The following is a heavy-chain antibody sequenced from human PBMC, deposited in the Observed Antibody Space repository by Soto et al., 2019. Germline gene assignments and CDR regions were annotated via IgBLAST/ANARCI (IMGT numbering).Heavy chain of an antibody. V-gene: IGHV1-18*01. J-gene: IGHJ5*02. CDR2: ISAYNGNT. Sequence: ASVKVSCKASCYTFTSYGISWVRQAPGQGLEWMGWISAYNGNTNYAQKLQGRVTMTTDTSTSTAYMELRSLRSDNTAVYYCARIKDCSGGSCYSNWFDPWGQGTLVTVSS. D-gene: IGHD2-15*01. CDR1: CYTFTSYG. CDR3: ARIKDCSGGSCYSNWFDP.